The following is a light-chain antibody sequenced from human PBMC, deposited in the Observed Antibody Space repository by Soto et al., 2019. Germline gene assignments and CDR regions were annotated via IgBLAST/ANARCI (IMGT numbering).Light chain of an antibody. CDR2: DVS. CDR1: SSDVGGYNY. V-gene: IGLV2-11*01. Sequence: QSALTQPRSVSGSPGQSVTISCTGTSSDVGGYNYVSWYQQHPGKAPKLMIYDVSKRPSGVPDRFSGSKSGNTASLTISGLQAEDEADYYCCSYAGSYPHVVFGGGTKRTVL. CDR3: CSYAGSYPHVV. J-gene: IGLJ2*01.